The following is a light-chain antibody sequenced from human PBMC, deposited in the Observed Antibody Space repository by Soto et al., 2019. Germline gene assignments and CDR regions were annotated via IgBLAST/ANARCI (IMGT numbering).Light chain of an antibody. J-gene: IGKJ5*01. CDR3: QQFGYPPIT. CDR1: QSVSSSY. V-gene: IGKV3-20*01. Sequence: EIVLTQSPGTLSLSPGEGATLSCRASQSVSSSYLAWYQQKPGQAPRLLLYGASSRATGIPDRFIGSGSGTDFTLTISSLESEDFAVYYCQQFGYPPITFGQGTRLEIE. CDR2: GAS.